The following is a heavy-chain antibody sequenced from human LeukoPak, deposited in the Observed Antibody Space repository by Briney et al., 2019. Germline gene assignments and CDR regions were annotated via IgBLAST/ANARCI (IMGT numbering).Heavy chain of an antibody. V-gene: IGHV4-34*01. CDR2: ISHTGLT. CDR3: ARVPDITARPCDS. J-gene: IGHJ4*02. CDR1: GGSFSGYY. D-gene: IGHD1-1*01. Sequence: SETLSLTCAVYGGSFSGYYWTLIRQTPGKGLEWIGEISHTGLTGSNPSLKSRVTIFVDSSKKQYSLRMTSVTAADTGVYYCARVPDITARPCDSWGPGTLVTVAS.